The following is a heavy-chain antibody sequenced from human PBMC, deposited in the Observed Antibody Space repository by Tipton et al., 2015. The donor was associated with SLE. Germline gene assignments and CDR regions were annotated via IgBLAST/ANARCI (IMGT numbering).Heavy chain of an antibody. V-gene: IGHV4-59*11. CDR1: GGSISSHY. J-gene: IGHJ3*02. CDR3: ARLIVGASDDAFDI. CDR2: IYYSGST. D-gene: IGHD1-26*01. Sequence: TLSLTCTVSGGSISSHYWSWIRQPPGKGLEWIGYIYYSGSTNYNPSLKSRVTISVDTSKNQFSLKLSSVTAADTAVYYCARLIVGASDDAFDIWGQGTMVTVSS.